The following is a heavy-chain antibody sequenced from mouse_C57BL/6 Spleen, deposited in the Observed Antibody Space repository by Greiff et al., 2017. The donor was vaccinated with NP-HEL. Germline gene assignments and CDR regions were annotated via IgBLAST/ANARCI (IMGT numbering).Heavy chain of an antibody. V-gene: IGHV1-80*01. Sequence: VQLHQSGAELVQPGASVKISCKASGYAFSSYWMNWVKQRPGKGLEWIGQIYPGDGDTNYNGKFKGKATLTAAKSSSTAYMQLSSLTSEDSAVYFCARGPIYDYKAMDYWGQGTSVTVSS. D-gene: IGHD2-3*01. CDR3: ARGPIYDYKAMDY. CDR2: IYPGDGDT. J-gene: IGHJ4*01. CDR1: GYAFSSYW.